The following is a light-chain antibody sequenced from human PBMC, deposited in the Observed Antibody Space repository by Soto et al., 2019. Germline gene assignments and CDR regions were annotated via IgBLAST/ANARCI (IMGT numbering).Light chain of an antibody. V-gene: IGLV1-40*01. J-gene: IGLJ3*02. Sequence: QSVLTQPPSVSGAPGQRVTISCTGSSSNIGAGYVHWYQQLPGTAPKLLIYGNSNRPSGVPDRFSGSKSGTSASLAITGLQAEDEADYHCQPYDSSLSGSVFGGGTKLTVL. CDR3: QPYDSSLSGSV. CDR2: GNS. CDR1: SSNIGAGY.